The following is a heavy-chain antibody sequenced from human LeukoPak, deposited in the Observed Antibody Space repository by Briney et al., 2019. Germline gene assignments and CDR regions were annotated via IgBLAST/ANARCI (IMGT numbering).Heavy chain of an antibody. V-gene: IGHV3-48*03. CDR1: GFTFSSYE. CDR3: ARERQDTILHSGAFDI. Sequence: GGSLRLSCAASGFTFSSYEMNWVRQALGKGLEWVSYISSSGSTIYYADSVKGRFTISRDNAKNSLYLQMNSLRAEDTAVYFCARERQDTILHSGAFDIWGQGTMVTVSS. J-gene: IGHJ3*02. CDR2: ISSSGSTI. D-gene: IGHD2-21*01.